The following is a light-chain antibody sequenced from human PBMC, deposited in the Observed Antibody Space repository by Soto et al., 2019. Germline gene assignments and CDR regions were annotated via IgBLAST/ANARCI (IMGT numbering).Light chain of an antibody. V-gene: IGKV3-15*01. Sequence: EVVVTQSPATLSVSPGERATLSCRASQSVSSNLAWYQQKPGKAPRLLIYGASTRATGIPARFSGSVSGTEFTLTISSLQSEDFAVYYCQQYNIWPRAFGQGTKVDIK. CDR3: QQYNIWPRA. CDR1: QSVSSN. CDR2: GAS. J-gene: IGKJ1*01.